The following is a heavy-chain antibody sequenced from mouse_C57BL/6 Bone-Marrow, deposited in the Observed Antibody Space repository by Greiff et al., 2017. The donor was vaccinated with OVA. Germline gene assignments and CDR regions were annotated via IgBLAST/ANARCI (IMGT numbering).Heavy chain of an antibody. CDR3: ARPYYDYGY. V-gene: IGHV1-55*01. Sequence: QVQLKQSGAELVKPGASVKMSCKASGYTFTSYWITWVKQRPGQGLEWIGDIYPGSGSTNYNEKFKSKATLTVDTSSSTAYMQLSSLTSEDSAVYYCARPYYDYGYWGQGTTLTVSS. CDR1: GYTFTSYW. CDR2: IYPGSGST. J-gene: IGHJ2*01. D-gene: IGHD2-4*01.